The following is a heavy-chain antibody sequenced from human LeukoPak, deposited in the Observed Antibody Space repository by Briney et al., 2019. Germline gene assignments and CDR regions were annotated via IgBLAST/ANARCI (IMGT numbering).Heavy chain of an antibody. V-gene: IGHV7-4-1*02. CDR3: ARDRGPSGYRYFDY. CDR1: GYTFTSYG. Sequence: ASVKVSCKASGYTFTSYGISWVRQAPGQGLEWMGWITTNTGNPTYAQDFTGRFVFSLDTSVSTAYLQISSLKAEDTAVYYCARDRGPSGYRYFDYWGQGTLVTVSS. CDR2: ITTNTGNP. D-gene: IGHD6-25*01. J-gene: IGHJ4*02.